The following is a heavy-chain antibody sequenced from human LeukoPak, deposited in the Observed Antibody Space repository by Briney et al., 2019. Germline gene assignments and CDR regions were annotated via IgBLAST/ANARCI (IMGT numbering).Heavy chain of an antibody. V-gene: IGHV3-30*02. CDR3: AKDDLGTAFYFDH. CDR2: IRYDGSDK. CDR1: GFTVFSNY. D-gene: IGHD5-18*01. J-gene: IGHJ4*02. Sequence: GGSLRLSCAASGFTVFSNYMSWARQAPGKGLEWVAFIRYDGSDKYYADSVNGRFTISRDNSKNTLYLEMNSLRAEDTAVYYCAKDDLGTAFYFDHWGQGTLVTVSS.